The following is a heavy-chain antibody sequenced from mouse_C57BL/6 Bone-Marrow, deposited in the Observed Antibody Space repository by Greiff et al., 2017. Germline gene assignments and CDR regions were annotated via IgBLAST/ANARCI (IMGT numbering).Heavy chain of an antibody. J-gene: IGHJ1*03. Sequence: QVQGVESGPELVKPGASVKLSCKASGYTFTSYDINWVKQRPGQGLEWIGWIYPRDGSTKYNEKFKGKATLTVDTSSSTAYMELHSLTSEDSAVYFCARDYGSSYWDFDVWGTGTTVTVSS. V-gene: IGHV1-85*01. CDR3: ARDYGSSYWDFDV. D-gene: IGHD1-1*01. CDR2: IYPRDGST. CDR1: GYTFTSYD.